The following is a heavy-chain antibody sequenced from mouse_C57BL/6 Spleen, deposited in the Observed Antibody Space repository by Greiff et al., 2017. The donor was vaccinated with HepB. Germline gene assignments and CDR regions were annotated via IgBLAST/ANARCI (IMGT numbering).Heavy chain of an antibody. D-gene: IGHD2-5*01. CDR3: AKERGESNLCDY. J-gene: IGHJ2*01. Sequence: VQLQQSGAELARPGASVKLSCKASGYTFTSYGISWVKQRPGQGLEWIGEIYPRSGNTYYHEKFKGKATLTADISSSTAYMELRSLTSEDSAVYVCAKERGESNLCDYRGQGTTLTVSS. V-gene: IGHV1-81*01. CDR2: IYPRSGNT. CDR1: GYTFTSYG.